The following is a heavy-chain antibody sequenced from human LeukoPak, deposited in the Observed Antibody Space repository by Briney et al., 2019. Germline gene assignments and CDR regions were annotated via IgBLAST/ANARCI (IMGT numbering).Heavy chain of an antibody. CDR1: GGSISSGDYY. V-gene: IGHV4-30-4*01. CDR3: ARVLRYSGSYYFDY. Sequence: SETLSLTCTVSGGSISSGDYYWSWIRQPPGKGLEWIGYIYYSGSTYYNPSLKSRVTISVDTSKNQLSLELSSVTAADTAVYYCARVLRYSGSYYFDYWGQGTLVTVSS. CDR2: IYYSGST. J-gene: IGHJ4*02. D-gene: IGHD1-26*01.